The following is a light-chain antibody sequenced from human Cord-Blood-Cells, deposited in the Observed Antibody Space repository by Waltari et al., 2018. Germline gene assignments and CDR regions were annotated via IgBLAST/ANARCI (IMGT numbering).Light chain of an antibody. CDR3: SSYAGSNNYVV. J-gene: IGLJ2*01. CDR1: SSDVGGYNY. V-gene: IGLV2-8*01. Sequence: QSALTQPPSASGSPGQSVTISCTGTSSDVGGYNYVSRYQQHPGKAPKLMFYEVSKRPAGVPDRFSGAKSGNASSLTVAGLQAEDEADYYCSSYAGSNNYVVFGGGTRLTVL. CDR2: EVS.